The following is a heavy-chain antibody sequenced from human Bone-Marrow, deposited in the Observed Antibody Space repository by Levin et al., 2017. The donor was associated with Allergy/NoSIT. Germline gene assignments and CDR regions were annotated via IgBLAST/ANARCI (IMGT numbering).Heavy chain of an antibody. CDR2: IIPIFGTA. D-gene: IGHD5-12*01. CDR1: GGTFSSYA. CDR3: ATAVDGYSGYDSYYYFDY. Sequence: ASVKVSCKASGGTFSSYAISWVRQAPGQGLEWMGGIIPIFGTANYAQKFQGRVTITADESTSTAYMELSSPRSEDTAVYYCATAVDGYSGYDSYYYFDYWGQGTLVTVSS. V-gene: IGHV1-69*13. J-gene: IGHJ4*02.